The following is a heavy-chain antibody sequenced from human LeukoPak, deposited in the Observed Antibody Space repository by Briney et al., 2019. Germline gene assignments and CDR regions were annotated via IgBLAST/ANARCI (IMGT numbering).Heavy chain of an antibody. CDR1: GYTFTSYS. V-gene: IGHV1-3*01. J-gene: IGHJ6*02. CDR3: ARFLGGSYGMDV. D-gene: IGHD1-26*01. CDR2: INAGNGNT. Sequence: ASVKVSCTASGYTFTSYSMHWVRQAPGQRLEWMGWINAGNGNTKFPQKFQGRVTITRDTSASTAYMELSSLRSEDTAVYYCARFLGGSYGMDVWGQGTTVTVSS.